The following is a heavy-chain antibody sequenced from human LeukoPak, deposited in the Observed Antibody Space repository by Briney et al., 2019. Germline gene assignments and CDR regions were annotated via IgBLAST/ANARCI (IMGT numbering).Heavy chain of an antibody. J-gene: IGHJ3*02. V-gene: IGHV3-48*03. D-gene: IGHD1-20*01. CDR2: ISSSGSTI. CDR1: GFTFSSYE. Sequence: GGSLRLSCAASGFTFSSYEMNWGRQAPGQGLEWVSYISSSGSTIYYADSVKGRFTISRDNAKNSLYLQMNSLSAEDTAVYYCAREYNWKQEGAFDIWGQGTMVTVSS. CDR3: AREYNWKQEGAFDI.